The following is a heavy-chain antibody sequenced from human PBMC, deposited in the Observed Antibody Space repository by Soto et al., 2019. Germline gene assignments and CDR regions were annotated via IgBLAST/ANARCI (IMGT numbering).Heavy chain of an antibody. Sequence: SETLSLTCTVAGGSISSYYWSWIRQPPGKGLEWIGYIYYSGSTNYNPSLKSRVTISVDTSKNQFSLKLSSVNAADTAVYYCAIVVESGYEWYFDYCGQRYLVTVSS. J-gene: IGHJ4*02. CDR2: IYYSGST. CDR1: GGSISSYY. V-gene: IGHV4-59*01. CDR3: AIVVESGYEWYFDY. D-gene: IGHD5-12*01.